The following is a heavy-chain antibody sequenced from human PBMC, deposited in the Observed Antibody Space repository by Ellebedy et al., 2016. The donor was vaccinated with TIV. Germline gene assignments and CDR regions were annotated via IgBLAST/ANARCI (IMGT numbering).Heavy chain of an antibody. CDR2: IKKAGSGE. V-gene: IGHV3-7*03. CDR1: GFSFGTYW. Sequence: GESLKISCAASGFSFGTYWMSWVRQAPGKGLEWVGNIKKAGSGEHYADSVKGRFTISRDNAKNSLFLQRDSLRAEETAVYYCARDSLPVGTNWFDPWGQGTLVTVSS. CDR3: ARDSLPVGTNWFDP. J-gene: IGHJ5*02. D-gene: IGHD2-2*01.